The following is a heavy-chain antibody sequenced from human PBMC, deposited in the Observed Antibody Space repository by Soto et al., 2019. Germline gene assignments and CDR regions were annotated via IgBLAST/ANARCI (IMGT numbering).Heavy chain of an antibody. Sequence: QVQLVESGGGVVQPGRSLRLSCAASGFTFSSYAMHWVRQAPGKGQERVAVISYDGSNKYYADSVKGRFTISRDNSKNTMYLQMNSLRAEDMAVYYCASGYCSGGSCYLDAFDIWGQGTMVTVSS. J-gene: IGHJ3*02. CDR2: ISYDGSNK. CDR3: ASGYCSGGSCYLDAFDI. V-gene: IGHV3-30-3*01. CDR1: GFTFSSYA. D-gene: IGHD2-15*01.